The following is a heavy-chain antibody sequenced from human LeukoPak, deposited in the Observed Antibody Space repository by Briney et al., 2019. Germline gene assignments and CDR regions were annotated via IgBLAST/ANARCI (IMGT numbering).Heavy chain of an antibody. CDR1: GFTVSSNY. CDR3: AREGWFGELLNAFDI. D-gene: IGHD3-10*01. CDR2: IYSGGST. J-gene: IGHJ3*02. Sequence: GGSLRLSCTVSGFTVSSNYMSWVRQAPGKGLEWVSVIYSGGSTYYADSVKGRFTISRDNSKNTLYLQMNSLRAEDTAVYYCAREGWFGELLNAFDIWGQGTMVTVSS. V-gene: IGHV3-53*01.